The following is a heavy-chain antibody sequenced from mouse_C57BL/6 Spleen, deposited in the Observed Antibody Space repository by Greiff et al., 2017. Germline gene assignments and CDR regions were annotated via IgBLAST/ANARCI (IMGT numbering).Heavy chain of an antibody. V-gene: IGHV14-3*01. J-gene: IGHJ1*03. D-gene: IGHD2-1*01. CDR1: GFNIKNTY. CDR3: ASPNYGNYGAYWYFDV. Sequence: VHVKQSVAELVRPGASVKLSCTASGFNIKNTYMHWVKQRPEQGLEWIGRIDPANGNTKYAPKFQGKATITADTSSNTAYLQLSSLTSEDTAIYYCASPNYGNYGAYWYFDVWGTGTTVTVSS. CDR2: IDPANGNT.